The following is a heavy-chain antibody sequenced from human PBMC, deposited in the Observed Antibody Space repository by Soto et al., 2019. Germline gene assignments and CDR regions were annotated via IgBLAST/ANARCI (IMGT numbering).Heavy chain of an antibody. CDR3: ARKKGYSYGPHYFDS. V-gene: IGHV4-31*03. J-gene: IGHJ4*02. CDR1: GGSVSSGGYY. CDR2: IYYSGNT. Sequence: QVQLQESGPGLVKPSQTLSLTCTVSGGSVSSGGYYWSWIRQHPGKGLEWIGYIYYSGNTFYNPSLKSRVTISVDTSKNQFSLKLCSVTAADTAVYYCARKKGYSYGPHYFDSWGQGTRVTVSS. D-gene: IGHD5-18*01.